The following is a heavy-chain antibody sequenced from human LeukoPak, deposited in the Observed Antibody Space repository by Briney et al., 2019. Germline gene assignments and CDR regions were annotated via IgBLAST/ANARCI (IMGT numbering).Heavy chain of an antibody. V-gene: IGHV3-30-3*02. CDR1: GFPFSSYA. CDR2: ISYDGSNK. J-gene: IGHJ4*02. CDR3: AKPTDSSGYIRSSYFDY. Sequence: GGSLRPSVEASGFPFSSYAMSGFGQAPGKGLEWVAVISYDGSNKYYADSVKGRFTISRDNSKNTLYLQMNSLRAEDTAVYYCAKPTDSSGYIRSSYFDYWGQGTLVTVSS. D-gene: IGHD3-22*01.